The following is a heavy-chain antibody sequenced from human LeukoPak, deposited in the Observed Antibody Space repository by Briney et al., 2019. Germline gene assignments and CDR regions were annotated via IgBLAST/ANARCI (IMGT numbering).Heavy chain of an antibody. Sequence: EASVKVSCKASGYTFTSYGISWVRQAPGQGLEWMGWISAYNGNTNYAQKLQGRVTMTTDTSTGTAYMELRSLRSDDTAVYYCARGGQPWELLFSDYWGQGTLVTVSS. V-gene: IGHV1-18*01. CDR2: ISAYNGNT. J-gene: IGHJ4*02. CDR1: GYTFTSYG. D-gene: IGHD1-26*01. CDR3: ARGGQPWELLFSDY.